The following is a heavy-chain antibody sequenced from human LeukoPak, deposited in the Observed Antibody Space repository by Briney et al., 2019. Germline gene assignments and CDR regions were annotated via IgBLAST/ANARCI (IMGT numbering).Heavy chain of an antibody. Sequence: KTSETLSLTCTVSGGSISNYYWSWIRQPPGKGLEWIESGYYSGSTYYNPSLKSRVTISVDTSKNQFSLKLSSVTAADTAVYYCARSIAAADVFDIWGQGTMVTVSS. D-gene: IGHD6-13*01. J-gene: IGHJ3*02. CDR3: ARSIAAADVFDI. CDR2: GYYSGST. V-gene: IGHV4-39*07. CDR1: GGSISNYY.